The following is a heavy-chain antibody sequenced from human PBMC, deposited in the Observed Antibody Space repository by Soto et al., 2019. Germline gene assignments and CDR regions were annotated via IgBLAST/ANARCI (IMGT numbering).Heavy chain of an antibody. V-gene: IGHV4-59*01. J-gene: IGHJ5*02. D-gene: IGHD2-2*02. CDR2: IYYSGST. CDR3: ARDICSSTSCYKRS. CDR1: GGSISSYY. Sequence: SETLSLTCTVSGGSISSYYWSWIRQPPGKGLEWIGYIYYSGSTNYNPSLKSRVTISVDTSKNQFSLKLSSVTAADTAVYYCARDICSSTSCYKRSWGQGTLVTVSS.